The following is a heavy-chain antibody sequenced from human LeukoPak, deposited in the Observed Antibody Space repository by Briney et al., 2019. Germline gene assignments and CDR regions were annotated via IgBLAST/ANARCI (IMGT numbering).Heavy chain of an antibody. V-gene: IGHV3-48*01. J-gene: IGHJ5*02. D-gene: IGHD5-12*01. CDR1: GFTFSSYS. Sequence: GGSLRLSCAASGFTFSSYSMNWVRQAPGKGLEWVSYISSSSSTIYYADSVKGRFTISRDNAKNSLYLQMNSLRAEDTAVYYCARDRGYSGYDYVAWGQGTLVTVSS. CDR3: ARDRGYSGYDYVA. CDR2: ISSSSSTI.